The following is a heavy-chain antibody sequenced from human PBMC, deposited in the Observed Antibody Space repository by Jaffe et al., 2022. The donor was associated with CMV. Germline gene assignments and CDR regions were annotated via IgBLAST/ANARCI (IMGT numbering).Heavy chain of an antibody. CDR2: LRESDDRT. V-gene: IGHV3-23*01. CDR3: ARGPDQPFDY. Sequence: EVQLLESGGDLVRPGGSLRLSCAASGFTFSSYPMSWIRQAPGKGLEWVTTLRESDDRTFYADSVKGRFTISRDNSKKTLYLQMNYLRAEDTAVYYCARGPDQPFDYWGQGTLVTVSP. D-gene: IGHD2-2*01. J-gene: IGHJ4*02. CDR1: GFTFSSYP.